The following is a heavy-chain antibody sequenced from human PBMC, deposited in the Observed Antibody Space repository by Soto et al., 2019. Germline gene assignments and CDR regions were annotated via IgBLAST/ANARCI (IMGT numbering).Heavy chain of an antibody. CDR2: IIPIFGTA. Sequence: QVQLVHSGAEVKKPESSVTVSCKASGGTFSSYAISWVRQAPGQALEWMGGIIPIFGTANYAQKLQGRGTMTTDKFTSTDQMELSRRRSVVRGGYCGSREGGGGSDYWGQGTRVTVSS. CDR1: GGTFSSYA. V-gene: IGHV1-69*06. D-gene: IGHD3-16*01. J-gene: IGHJ4*02. CDR3: SREGGGGSDY.